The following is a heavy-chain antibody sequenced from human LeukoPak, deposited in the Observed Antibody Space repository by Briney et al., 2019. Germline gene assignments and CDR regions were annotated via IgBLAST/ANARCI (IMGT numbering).Heavy chain of an antibody. V-gene: IGHV1-69*05. Sequence: SVKVSCKASGGTFSSYAISWVRQAPGQGFEWMGGIIPIFGTANYAQKFQGRVTITTDESTSTAYMELSSLRSEDTAVYYCARARGYSSSLYYFDYWGQGTLVTVSS. CDR3: ARARGYSSSLYYFDY. J-gene: IGHJ4*02. CDR1: GGTFSSYA. CDR2: IIPIFGTA. D-gene: IGHD6-13*01.